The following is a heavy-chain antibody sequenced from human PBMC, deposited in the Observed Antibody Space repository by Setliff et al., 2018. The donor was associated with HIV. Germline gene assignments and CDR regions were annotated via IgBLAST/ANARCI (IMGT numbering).Heavy chain of an antibody. CDR1: GFTFSTFA. CDR3: AREGGSSGYCGYFDY. D-gene: IGHD3-22*01. V-gene: IGHV3-30*01. J-gene: IGHJ4*02. CDR2: ISYDGSRT. Sequence: GGSLRLSCAASGFTFSTFAMHWVRQAPGKGLEWVSVISYDGSRTHYADSVKGRFTISRDNSKNTVYLQMDSLPAEDTAVYYCAREGGSSGYCGYFDYWGQGTLVTVSS.